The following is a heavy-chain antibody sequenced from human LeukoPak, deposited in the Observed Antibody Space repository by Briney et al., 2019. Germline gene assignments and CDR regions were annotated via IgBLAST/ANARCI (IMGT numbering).Heavy chain of an antibody. CDR3: ARSSSGYYDEGYFDY. D-gene: IGHD3-22*01. CDR1: GFTVSSNY. CDR2: IYSGGST. V-gene: IGHV3-53*01. Sequence: GGSLRLSCAASGFTVSSNYMSWVRQAPGKGLEWVSVIYSGGSTYYADSVKGRFTISRDNSKNTLYLQMNSLRAEDTAVYYCARSSSGYYDEGYFDYWGQGTLVTVSS. J-gene: IGHJ4*02.